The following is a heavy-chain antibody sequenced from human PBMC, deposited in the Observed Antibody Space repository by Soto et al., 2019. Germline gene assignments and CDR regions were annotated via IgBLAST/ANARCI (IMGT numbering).Heavy chain of an antibody. CDR3: VMVDNYVTPTPQDV. CDR1: GYIFVNYG. D-gene: IGHD3-16*01. J-gene: IGHJ6*02. V-gene: IGHV1-18*01. CDR2: ISPYTGNT. Sequence: QVQLVQSGDEVKKPGASVKVSCKASGYIFVNYGIAWVRQAPGQGLEWMGWISPYTGNTHSATKVQGRLTMTTDTPTSTAYLVLRSLTSDDTAVYYCVMVDNYVTPTPQDVWGQGTTVTVS.